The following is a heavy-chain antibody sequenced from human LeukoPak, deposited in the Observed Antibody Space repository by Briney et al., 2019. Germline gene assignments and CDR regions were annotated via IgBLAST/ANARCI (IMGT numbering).Heavy chain of an antibody. J-gene: IGHJ3*02. CDR2: IYYSGST. V-gene: IGHV4-39*07. D-gene: IGHD3-22*01. CDR3: ARNHYYDSSGYYELAFDI. CDR1: GGSISSSSYY. Sequence: SETLSLTCTVSGGSISSSSYYWGWIRQPPGKGLEWIGSIYYSGSTYYNPSLKSRVTISVDTSKNQFSLKLSSVTAADTAVYYCARNHYYDSSGYYELAFDIWGQGTMVTVSS.